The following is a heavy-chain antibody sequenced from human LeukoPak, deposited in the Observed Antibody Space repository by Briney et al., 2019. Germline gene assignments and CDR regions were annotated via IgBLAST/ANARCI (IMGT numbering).Heavy chain of an antibody. CDR2: VNGGGGRT. CDR1: GFTFSSYS. D-gene: IGHD4/OR15-4a*01. CDR3: ARVYFGAFFDQ. Sequence: PGGSLRLSCAASGFTFSSYSMNWVRQAPGKGLEWVSTVNGGGGRTYYADSVKGRFTISRDNSKNTLYLQMNSLRAEDTAVYYCARVYFGAFFDQWGQGSLVTVSS. J-gene: IGHJ4*02. V-gene: IGHV3-23*01.